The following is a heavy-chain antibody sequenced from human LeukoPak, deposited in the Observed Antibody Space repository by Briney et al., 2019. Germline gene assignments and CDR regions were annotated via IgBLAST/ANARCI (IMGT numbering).Heavy chain of an antibody. CDR1: GFTFSSYS. J-gene: IGHJ4*02. CDR2: ITTSGGST. CDR3: ARRSYYDLDYFDY. Sequence: GGSLRLSCAASGFTFSSYSMSWVRQAPGKGLEWFSTITTSGGSTYYADSVKGRFTISRDNSKNTLYLQMNSLRAEDTAVYYCARRSYYDLDYFDYWGQGTLVTVSS. V-gene: IGHV3-23*01. D-gene: IGHD1-26*01.